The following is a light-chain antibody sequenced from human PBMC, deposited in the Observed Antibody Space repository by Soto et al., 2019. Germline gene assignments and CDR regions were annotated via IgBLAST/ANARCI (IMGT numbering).Light chain of an antibody. CDR1: QSVSSSY. J-gene: IGKJ5*01. CDR2: GAS. V-gene: IGKV3-20*01. CDR3: QQHGTSPIT. Sequence: EIVLTQSPCTLSLSPGERATLSFRASQSVSSSYLAWYQQKPGQAPRLLIYGASSRATGIPDRFSGSGSGTDFTLTISRLEPEDFAVYYCQQHGTSPITFGQGTRMEL.